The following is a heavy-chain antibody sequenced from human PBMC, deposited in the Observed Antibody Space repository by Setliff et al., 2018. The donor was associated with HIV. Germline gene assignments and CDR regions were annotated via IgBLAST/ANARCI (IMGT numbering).Heavy chain of an antibody. CDR2: INHSGST. J-gene: IGHJ4*02. CDR3: ATTAREPTS. Sequence: SETLSLTCAVYGGSFSDYYWSWIRQPPGKGLEWIGEINHSGSTEYNSSLKSRVTMSIDTSKNQFSLKLTSVTAADTAVYYCATTAREPTSWGQGTLVTVSS. V-gene: IGHV4-34*01. CDR1: GGSFSDYY.